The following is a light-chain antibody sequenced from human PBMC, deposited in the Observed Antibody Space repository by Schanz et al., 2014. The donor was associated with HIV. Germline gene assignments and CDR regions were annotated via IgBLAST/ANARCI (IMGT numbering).Light chain of an antibody. J-gene: IGKJ1*01. V-gene: IGKV1-5*03. CDR2: KTS. CDR1: QSISTW. CDR3: QHYNNYPWT. Sequence: DIQMTQSPSTLSASVGDRLTITCRASQSISTWLAWYQQKPGKAPDLLIFKTSSLERGVPSRFSGSGSGTEFTLTISSLQPDDFATYYCQHYNNYPWTFGQGTKVEIK.